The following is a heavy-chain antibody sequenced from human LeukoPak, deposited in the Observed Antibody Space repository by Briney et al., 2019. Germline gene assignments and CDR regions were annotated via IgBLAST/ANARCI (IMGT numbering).Heavy chain of an antibody. CDR3: ARGRGLTLSYHYFDY. CDR2: ISSGSSTT. D-gene: IGHD3-10*01. CDR1: GFTFSPLG. J-gene: IGHJ4*02. Sequence: QPGGSLRLSCAASGFTFSPLGMNWVRQAPARGLEWVSYISSGSSTTYYADSVKGRFTISRDNAKNSLYLQVNSLRDEDTAVYFCARGRGLTLSYHYFDYWGQGTLVTVSS. V-gene: IGHV3-48*02.